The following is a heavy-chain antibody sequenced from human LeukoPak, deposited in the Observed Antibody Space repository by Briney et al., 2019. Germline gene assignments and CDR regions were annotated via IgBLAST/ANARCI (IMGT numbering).Heavy chain of an antibody. V-gene: IGHV3-74*01. CDR2: INSDGTTT. CDR1: GFTSSSYW. J-gene: IGHJ5*02. CDR3: ARDRITMVRGVIKNRNWFDP. Sequence: PGGSLRLSCAASGFTSSSYWMHWVRQAPGKGLVWVLRINSDGTTTNYADSVQGRFTISRDNAKNTLYLQMNSLRAEDTAVYYCARDRITMVRGVIKNRNWFDPWGQGTLVTVSS. D-gene: IGHD3-10*01.